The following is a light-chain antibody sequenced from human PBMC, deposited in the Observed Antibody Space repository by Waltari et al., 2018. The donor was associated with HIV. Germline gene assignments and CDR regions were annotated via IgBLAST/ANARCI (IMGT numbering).Light chain of an antibody. CDR3: GTWDSSLSAGV. V-gene: IGLV1-51*01. CDR2: DNN. CDR1: ISNIGSTY. J-gene: IGLJ2*01. Sequence: QSVLPQPPSVSAAPGQKVTISSSGSISNIGSTYVCWSQPLPGTAPKLLIYDNNKRPSGSPDRCSAAKSGTSATLGITGLQTGDEADYYCGTWDSSLSAGVFGGGTKLTVL.